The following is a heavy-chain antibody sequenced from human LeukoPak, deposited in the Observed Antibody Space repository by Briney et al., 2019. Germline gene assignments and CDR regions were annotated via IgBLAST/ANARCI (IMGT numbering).Heavy chain of an antibody. CDR2: IYHSGST. CDR3: ASRSSWYGGAWFDY. Sequence: SETLSLTCAVSGGSISSSNWWSWVRQPPGKGLEWIGEIYHSGSTYYNPSLKSRVTISVDKSKNQFSLKLSSVTAADTAVYYCASRSSWYGGAWFDYWGQGTLVTVSS. CDR1: GGSISSSNW. J-gene: IGHJ4*02. D-gene: IGHD6-13*01. V-gene: IGHV4-4*02.